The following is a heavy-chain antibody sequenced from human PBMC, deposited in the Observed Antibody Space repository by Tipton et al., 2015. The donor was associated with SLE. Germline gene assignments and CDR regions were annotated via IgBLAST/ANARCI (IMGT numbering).Heavy chain of an antibody. CDR3: AKDIYGSGPRNAFDI. J-gene: IGHJ3*02. D-gene: IGHD3-10*01. CDR2: VRWNNDSI. CDR1: GFFFDDYT. V-gene: IGHV3-9*01. Sequence: SLRLSCAASGFFFDDYTMHWVRQAPGKGLEWVSGVRWNNDSIGYADSVKGRFTISRDNAKNSLYLQMNSLRPEDTAMYYCAKDIYGSGPRNAFDIWGQGTMVTVSS.